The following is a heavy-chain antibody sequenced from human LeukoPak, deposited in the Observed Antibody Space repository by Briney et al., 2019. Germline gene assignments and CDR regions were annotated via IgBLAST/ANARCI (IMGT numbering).Heavy chain of an antibody. Sequence: GGSLRLSCAASGISVSSNYMSWVRQAPGKGLQWVSVIYVDGSTYYADSVKGRITISRDNSRNTLYLQMNSLRAEDTAVYHCARDLATRQRTGLYDSWGQGALVTVSS. CDR3: ARDLATRQRTGLYDS. CDR1: GISVSSNY. D-gene: IGHD3-16*02. J-gene: IGHJ4*02. CDR2: IYVDGST. V-gene: IGHV3-66*01.